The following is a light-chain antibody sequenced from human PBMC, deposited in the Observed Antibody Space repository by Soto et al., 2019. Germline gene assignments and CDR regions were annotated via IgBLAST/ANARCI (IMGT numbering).Light chain of an antibody. J-gene: IGKJ2*01. Sequence: DIVMTQCPDSLAVSLGERATINCTSSQSVLYSSNNNNYFAWYQQKPGHPPKLLIYWASTRESGVPDRFSGSGSGTDFPLTISSLQAEDVAVYYCQQHYITPPTFGQGTKLEIK. CDR3: QQHYITPPT. CDR1: QSVLYSSNNNNY. CDR2: WAS. V-gene: IGKV4-1*01.